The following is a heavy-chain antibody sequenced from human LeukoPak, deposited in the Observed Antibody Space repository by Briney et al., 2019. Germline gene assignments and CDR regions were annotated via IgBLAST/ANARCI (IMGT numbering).Heavy chain of an antibody. Sequence: ASVKVSCKASGYTFTGYYMHWVRQAPGQGLEWMGWINPNSGGTNYAQKFQGRVTMTRDTSISTAYMELGRLRSDDTAVYYCARDPDYYDSSENWFDPWGQGTLVTVSS. V-gene: IGHV1-2*02. J-gene: IGHJ5*02. CDR2: INPNSGGT. D-gene: IGHD3-22*01. CDR3: ARDPDYYDSSENWFDP. CDR1: GYTFTGYY.